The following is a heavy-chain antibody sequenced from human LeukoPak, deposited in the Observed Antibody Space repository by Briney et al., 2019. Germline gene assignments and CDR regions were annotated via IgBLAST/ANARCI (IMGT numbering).Heavy chain of an antibody. Sequence: SETLSLTCTVSGGSISSYYWSWIRQPPGKGLEWIGYIYYSGSTNYNPSLKSRVTISVDTSKNQSSLKLSSVTAADTAVYYCARASYYDSSGYYYGYYYYYMDVWGKGTTVTISS. CDR1: GGSISSYY. CDR3: ARASYYDSSGYYYGYYYYYMDV. D-gene: IGHD3-22*01. CDR2: IYYSGST. J-gene: IGHJ6*03. V-gene: IGHV4-59*01.